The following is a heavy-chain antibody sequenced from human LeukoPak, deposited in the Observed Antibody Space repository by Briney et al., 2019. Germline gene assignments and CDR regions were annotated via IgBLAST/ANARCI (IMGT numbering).Heavy chain of an antibody. V-gene: IGHV3-23*01. J-gene: IGHJ4*02. CDR3: AKAPVTTCSGAYCYPFDY. CDR1: GFTLSSYA. Sequence: QPGGPLRLSCAASGFTLSSYAMSWVRQAPGKGLEWVSAISVSGNTYHADSVKGRFTISRDSSKNTLYLQMNRLRAEDAAVYYCAKAPVTTCSGAYCYPFDYWGQGTLVTVSS. CDR2: ISVSGNT. D-gene: IGHD2-21*01.